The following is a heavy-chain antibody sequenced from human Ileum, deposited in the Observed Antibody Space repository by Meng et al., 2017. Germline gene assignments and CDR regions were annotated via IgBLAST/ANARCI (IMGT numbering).Heavy chain of an antibody. Sequence: QVQLRPSGPGLVKPSQTLSLTCAISGDSVSSNSAAWNWFRQSPSRGLQWLGRTYYRSKWFNDYAVSVKSRITINPDTSKNQFSLQLNSVTPDDTAVFYCTRSSSHYSGHNYWGQGTLVTVSS. J-gene: IGHJ4*02. CDR2: TYYRSKWFN. D-gene: IGHD4-23*01. CDR3: TRSSSHYSGHNY. V-gene: IGHV6-1*01. CDR1: GDSVSSNSAA.